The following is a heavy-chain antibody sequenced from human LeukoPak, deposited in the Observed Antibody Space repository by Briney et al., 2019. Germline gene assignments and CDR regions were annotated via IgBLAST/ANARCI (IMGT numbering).Heavy chain of an antibody. J-gene: IGHJ6*03. D-gene: IGHD2-2*01. Sequence: GGSLRLSCAASGFTFSSYAMHWVRQAPGKGLEWVAVISHDGSNKYYADSVKGRFTISRDNSKNTLYLQMNSLRAEDTAVYYCARDFWPDIAVVPAAPRSDGAVAGNYMDVWGKGTTVTVSS. CDR2: ISHDGSNK. CDR3: ARDFWPDIAVVPAAPRSDGAVAGNYMDV. V-gene: IGHV3-30-3*01. CDR1: GFTFSSYA.